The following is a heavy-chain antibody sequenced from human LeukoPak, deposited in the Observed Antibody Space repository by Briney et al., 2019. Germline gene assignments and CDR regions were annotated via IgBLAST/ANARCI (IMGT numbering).Heavy chain of an antibody. V-gene: IGHV3-74*01. CDR3: AVDFWSGYYTY. J-gene: IGHJ4*02. D-gene: IGHD3-3*01. CDR1: GFTFSSYW. CDR2: INSDGSST. Sequence: GGSLRLSCAASGFTFSSYWMHWARQAPGKGLVWVSRINSDGSSTSYADSVKGRFTISRDNAKNTLYLQMNSLRAEDTAVYYCAVDFWSGYYTYWGQGTLVTVSS.